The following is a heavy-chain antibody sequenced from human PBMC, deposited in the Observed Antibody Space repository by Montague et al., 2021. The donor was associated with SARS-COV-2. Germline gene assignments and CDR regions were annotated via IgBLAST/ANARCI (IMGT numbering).Heavy chain of an antibody. CDR2: IYYSGST. CDR1: GGSISSYY. J-gene: IGHJ3*02. CDR3: ARGFDT. Sequence: SETLSLTCTVSGGSISSYYWSWIRQPPGKGLEWIGYIYYSGSTNYNPSLKSRVTISVDTSKNQFSLKLSSVTAADTAVYYCARGFDTWGQGTMVTVSS. V-gene: IGHV4-59*01.